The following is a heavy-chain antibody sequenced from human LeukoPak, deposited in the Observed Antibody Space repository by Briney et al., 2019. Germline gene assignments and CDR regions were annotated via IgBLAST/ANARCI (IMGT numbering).Heavy chain of an antibody. V-gene: IGHV3-48*04. Sequence: GGSLRLSCAASGFTFSSYSMNWVRQAPGKGLEWVSYISSSSSTIYYADSVKGRFTISRDNAKNSLYLQTNSLRAEDTAVYYCARDLGTEWLLIGFDYWGQGTLVTVSS. D-gene: IGHD3-3*01. CDR1: GFTFSSYS. J-gene: IGHJ4*02. CDR2: ISSSSSTI. CDR3: ARDLGTEWLLIGFDY.